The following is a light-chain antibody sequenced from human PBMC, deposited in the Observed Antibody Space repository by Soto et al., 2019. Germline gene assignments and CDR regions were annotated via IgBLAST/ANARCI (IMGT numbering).Light chain of an antibody. CDR2: LGS. CDR3: MQGLQSLYT. V-gene: IGKV2-28*01. CDR1: QSLLHSNGYNY. J-gene: IGKJ2*01. Sequence: DIVMTQSPLSLPVTPGEPASISCRSSQSLLHSNGYNYLDSYLQKPGQSPQLLIYLGSNRASGVPDRFSGSGSGTAFTLKISRVEAEDVGVYYCMQGLQSLYTFGQGTKLEIK.